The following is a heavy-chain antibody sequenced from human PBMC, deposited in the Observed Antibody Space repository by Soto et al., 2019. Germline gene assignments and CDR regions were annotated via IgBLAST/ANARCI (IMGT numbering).Heavy chain of an antibody. V-gene: IGHV5-10-1*01. CDR3: ARHDCSSTRCYNFGMDV. D-gene: IGHD2-2*02. Sequence: GESLKISCKGSGYSFTNYWISWVRQMPGKGLEWMGRIDPSDSYIKYSPSFQGHVTISADNSISTAYLQWSSLKASDTAMYYCARHDCSSTRCYNFGMDVWGQGTTVTVSS. CDR1: GYSFTNYW. J-gene: IGHJ6*02. CDR2: IDPSDSYI.